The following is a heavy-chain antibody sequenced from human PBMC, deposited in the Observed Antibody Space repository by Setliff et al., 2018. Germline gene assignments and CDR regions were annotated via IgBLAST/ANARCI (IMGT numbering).Heavy chain of an antibody. Sequence: ASVKVSCKASGYTFTSYDINWVRQATGQGLEWMGWMNPNSGNTGYAQKFQGRVTMTRNTSISTAYMELSSLRSEDTAVYYCARGRERDYNFWSGYYTYYYYGMDVWAKGPRSPSP. CDR1: GYTFTSYD. CDR2: MNPNSGNT. V-gene: IGHV1-8*02. CDR3: ARGRERDYNFWSGYYTYYYYGMDV. J-gene: IGHJ6*02. D-gene: IGHD3-3*01.